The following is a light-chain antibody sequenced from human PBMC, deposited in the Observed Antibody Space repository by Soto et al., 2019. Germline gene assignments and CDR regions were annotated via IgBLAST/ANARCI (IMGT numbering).Light chain of an antibody. V-gene: IGKV3-15*01. CDR1: QGIKNY. CDR3: QQHNSWPRT. CDR2: GAS. J-gene: IGKJ1*01. Sequence: EIVMTMSPFALSVSQGERATLSCRASQGIKNYLAWFQQKPGQAPRLLVYGASTRATTIPARFSGSGSGTEFTLSISILQSEDFAVYYCQQHNSWPRTFGQGTKVDIK.